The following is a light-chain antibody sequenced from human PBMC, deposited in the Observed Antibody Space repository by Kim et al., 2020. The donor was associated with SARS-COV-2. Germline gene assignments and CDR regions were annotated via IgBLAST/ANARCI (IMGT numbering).Light chain of an antibody. CDR1: QSVSIY. CDR2: DAS. J-gene: IGKJ2*01. CDR3: QQRSNWYT. Sequence: SLSPRERATVSCRASQSVSIYLAWYQQKPGQAPRLLIYDASNRATGIPAGFSGSGSGTDFTLTISSLEPEDFAVYYCQQRSNWYTFGQGTKLEI. V-gene: IGKV3-11*01.